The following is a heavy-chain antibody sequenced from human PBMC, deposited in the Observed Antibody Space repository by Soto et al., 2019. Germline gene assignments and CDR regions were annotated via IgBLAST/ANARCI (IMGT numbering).Heavy chain of an antibody. V-gene: IGHV5-51*03. CDR2: IYPGDSDT. CDR3: ARRVAVVEVTGPAGGIDY. D-gene: IGHD6-19*01. Sequence: EVQLVQSGAEMKKPGESLKISCKGSGYSFTSYWIGWVRQMPGKGLEWMGIIYPGDSDTRYSPSFQDQVTISADKSISTAYLQWSSLKASDTAMYYCARRVAVVEVTGPAGGIDYWGQGTLVTVSS. CDR1: GYSFTSYW. J-gene: IGHJ4*02.